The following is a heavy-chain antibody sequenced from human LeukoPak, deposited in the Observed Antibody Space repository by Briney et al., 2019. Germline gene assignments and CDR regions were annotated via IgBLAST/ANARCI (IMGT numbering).Heavy chain of an antibody. D-gene: IGHD2-15*01. J-gene: IGHJ4*02. CDR1: GYIITGYY. CDR2: IHPNNGDT. Sequence: ASVKVSCKASGYIITGYYLHWVRQAPGQGLEWMGWIHPNNGDTKYAEKFRGRVTMARDTSIGTAYMELSSLISDDTAVYYCAREGVVAAVDYWGQGTLVTVSS. CDR3: AREGVVAAVDY. V-gene: IGHV1-2*02.